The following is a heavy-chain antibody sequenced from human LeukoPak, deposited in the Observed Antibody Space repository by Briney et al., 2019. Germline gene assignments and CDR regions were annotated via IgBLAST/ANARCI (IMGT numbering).Heavy chain of an antibody. CDR2: INHSGST. J-gene: IGHJ4*02. V-gene: IGHV4-34*01. CDR1: GGSFSGYY. D-gene: IGHD2-2*01. Sequence: SETLSLTCAVYGGSFSGYYWSWIRQPPGKGLEWIGEINHSGSTNYNPSLKSRVTISVDTSKNQFSLKLSSVTAADTAVYYCARRRRYCSSTSCPFDYWGQGTLVTVS. CDR3: ARRRRYCSSTSCPFDY.